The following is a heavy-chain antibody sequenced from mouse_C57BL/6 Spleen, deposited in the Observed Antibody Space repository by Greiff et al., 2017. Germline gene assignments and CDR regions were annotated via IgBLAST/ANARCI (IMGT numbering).Heavy chain of an antibody. CDR2: IYPRSGNT. D-gene: IGHD2-3*01. V-gene: IGHV1-81*01. J-gene: IGHJ4*01. CDR1: GYTFTSYG. CDR3: ARSFYDGYPYYYAMDY. Sequence: QVQLQQSGAELARPGASVKLSCKASGYTFTSYGISWVKQRTGQGLEWIGEIYPRSGNTYYNEKFKGKATLTADKSSSTAYMELRSLTSEDSAVYFCARSFYDGYPYYYAMDYWGQGTSVTVSS.